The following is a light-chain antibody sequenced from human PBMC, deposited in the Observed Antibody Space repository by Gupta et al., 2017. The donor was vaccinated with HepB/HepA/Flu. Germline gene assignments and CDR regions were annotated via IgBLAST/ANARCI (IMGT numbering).Light chain of an antibody. J-gene: IGKJ4*01. CDR3: QHKDNLPLA. Sequence: DIQMTQSPSSLSASVGDRVTITCQASQDISNYLNWYQQKPGKAPKLLIYDASNLETGVPSRFSGSGSGTDFTFTISSLQPEDFATYYCQHKDNLPLAFGGGTKVDIK. CDR2: DAS. V-gene: IGKV1-33*01. CDR1: QDISNY.